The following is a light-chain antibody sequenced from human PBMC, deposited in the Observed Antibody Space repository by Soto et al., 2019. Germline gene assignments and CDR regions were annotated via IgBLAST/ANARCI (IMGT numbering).Light chain of an antibody. V-gene: IGLV2-11*01. Sequence: QSALTQPRSVSGSPGQSVTISCTGTSSDVGNYNYVSWYQQYPGKAPKLMIYEVSKRPSGVPDRFSGSKSGNTAYLTISGLQTEDEADYYCCSYAGSFTWLFGGGTKLTVL. CDR1: SSDVGNYNY. CDR3: CSYAGSFTWL. CDR2: EVS. J-gene: IGLJ3*02.